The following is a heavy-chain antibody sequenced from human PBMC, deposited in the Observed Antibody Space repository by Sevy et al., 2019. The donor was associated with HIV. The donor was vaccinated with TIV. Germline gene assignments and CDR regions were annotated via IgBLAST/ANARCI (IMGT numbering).Heavy chain of an antibody. CDR2: TYYRSRWSF. V-gene: IGHV6-1*01. J-gene: IGHJ5*02. CDR3: ARAKLSRGASGNWFDP. Sequence: SQTLSLTCDISGDSVSSNTAAWNWIRQSPSRGLEWLGRTYYRSRWSFDYAESMKSRMTITPDTSQNQFSLQLKSVTPEDTAIYFCARAKLSRGASGNWFDPWGQGTVVTVSS. CDR1: GDSVSSNTAA. D-gene: IGHD3-10*01.